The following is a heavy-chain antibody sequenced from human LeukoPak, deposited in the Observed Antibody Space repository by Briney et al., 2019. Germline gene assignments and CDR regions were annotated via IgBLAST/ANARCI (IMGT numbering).Heavy chain of an antibody. Sequence: PSQTLSLTCTVSGGSISSGGYYWSWIRQPPGKGLEWIGYIYHSGSTYYNPSLKSRVTISVDRSKNQFSLKLSSVTAADTAVYYCAREGFIVGATKGAVDYWGQGTLVTVSS. J-gene: IGHJ4*02. CDR2: IYHSGST. D-gene: IGHD1-26*01. V-gene: IGHV4-30-2*01. CDR3: AREGFIVGATKGAVDY. CDR1: GGSISSGGYY.